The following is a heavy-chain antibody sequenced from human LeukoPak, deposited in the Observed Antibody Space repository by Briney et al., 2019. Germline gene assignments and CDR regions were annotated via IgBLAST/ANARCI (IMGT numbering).Heavy chain of an antibody. V-gene: IGHV1-69*02. Sequence: SVKVSSKASGGTFITYTISWVRQAPGQGLDWMGRIIPILGIANYAQKFQGRVTITADKSTSTAYMELSSLRSEDTAVYYCARSSGWSLNWFDPWGQGTLVTVSS. D-gene: IGHD6-19*01. CDR3: ARSSGWSLNWFDP. J-gene: IGHJ5*02. CDR2: IIPILGIA. CDR1: GGTFITYT.